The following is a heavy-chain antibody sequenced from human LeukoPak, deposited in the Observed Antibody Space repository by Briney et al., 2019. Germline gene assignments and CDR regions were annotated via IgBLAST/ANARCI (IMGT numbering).Heavy chain of an antibody. Sequence: PSETLSLTCTVSGVSISSYYWSWIRQPPGKGLEWIGYIYYSGCTNYNPSLKSRVTISVDTSKNQFSLKLTSVTAADTAVYYCARGGGSGYSYGWGQGTLVTVSS. J-gene: IGHJ4*02. CDR1: GVSISSYY. CDR3: ARGGGSGYSYG. V-gene: IGHV4-59*01. D-gene: IGHD5-18*01. CDR2: IYYSGCT.